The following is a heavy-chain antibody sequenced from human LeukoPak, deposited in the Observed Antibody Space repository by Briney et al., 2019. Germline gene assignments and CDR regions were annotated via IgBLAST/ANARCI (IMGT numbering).Heavy chain of an antibody. Sequence: GGSLRLSCAASGFTVSGNYMSWVRQAPGKGLEWVSVIYSGGDTYSADSVKGRFTISRDNSKNTVYLQMNSLRAEDTAVYYCAREGGGDYGDYLRYWGQGTLVTVSS. CDR3: AREGGGDYGDYLRY. CDR2: IYSGGDT. D-gene: IGHD4-17*01. V-gene: IGHV3-53*01. J-gene: IGHJ4*02. CDR1: GFTVSGNY.